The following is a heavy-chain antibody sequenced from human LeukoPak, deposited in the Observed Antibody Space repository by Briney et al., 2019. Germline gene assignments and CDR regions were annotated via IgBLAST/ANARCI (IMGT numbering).Heavy chain of an antibody. J-gene: IGHJ4*02. Sequence: GVSLRLSCTASGFTFSSYWMHWVRQAPGKGLVWVSRINSDGGSTSYADSVKGRFTISRDNAKNTLYLQVNSLRAEDTAVYYCARRIQGMAPYYFDYWGQGTLVTVSS. CDR1: GFTFSSYW. CDR3: ARRIQGMAPYYFDY. CDR2: INSDGGST. V-gene: IGHV3-74*01. D-gene: IGHD5-24*01.